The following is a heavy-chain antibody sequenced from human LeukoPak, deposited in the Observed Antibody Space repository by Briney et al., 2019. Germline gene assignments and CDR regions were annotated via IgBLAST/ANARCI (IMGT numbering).Heavy chain of an antibody. CDR2: MNPNSGNT. V-gene: IGHV1-8*03. CDR3: ARTNYDLWAFDI. CDR1: GYTFTSYD. D-gene: IGHD3-3*01. J-gene: IGHJ3*02. Sequence: ASVKVSCKASGYTFTSYDINWVRQTTGQGLEWMGWMNPNSGNTGYAQKFQGRVTITRNTSISTAYMELSSLRSEDTAVYYCARTNYDLWAFDIWGQGTMVTVSS.